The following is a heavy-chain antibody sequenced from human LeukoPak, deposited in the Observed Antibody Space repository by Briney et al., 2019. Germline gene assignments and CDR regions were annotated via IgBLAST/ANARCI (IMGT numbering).Heavy chain of an antibody. CDR3: VRDPYGDPEKALRY. Sequence: GGSLRLACAASGFTFSSYSMNWVRQAPGKGLEWVSYIRSGSTTINYAESVKGRFTISRDNAKNTLYLQMNSLRAEDTAMYYCVRDPYGDPEKALRYWGQGTLVTVSS. CDR1: GFTFSSYS. D-gene: IGHD4-17*01. CDR2: IRSGSTTI. J-gene: IGHJ4*02. V-gene: IGHV3-48*04.